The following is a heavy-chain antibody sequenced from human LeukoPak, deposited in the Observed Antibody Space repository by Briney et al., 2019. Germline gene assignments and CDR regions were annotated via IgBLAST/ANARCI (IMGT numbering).Heavy chain of an antibody. CDR2: ISSSGSTI. D-gene: IGHD1-26*01. Sequence: GGSLSLPCAASGFTFSRYEMHWVRQAPGKGLEWGSYISSSGSTIYYADSVKGRFTIYRDNAKNSLYLQMNRLRAEDTAVYYCAEDWGGSYSSGLRFDYWGQGTLVTVSS. V-gene: IGHV3-48*03. CDR1: GFTFSRYE. J-gene: IGHJ4*02. CDR3: AEDWGGSYSSGLRFDY.